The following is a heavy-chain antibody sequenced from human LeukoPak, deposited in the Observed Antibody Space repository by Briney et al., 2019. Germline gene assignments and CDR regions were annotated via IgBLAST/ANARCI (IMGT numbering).Heavy chain of an antibody. D-gene: IGHD3-22*01. V-gene: IGHV4-59*01. CDR1: GGSISGYY. CDR2: IRYSGTT. J-gene: IGHJ4*02. CDR3: ARVSSGGYFHTYYFDY. Sequence: SETLSLTCTVSGGSISGYYWSWIRQPPGKGLEWIGYIRYSGTTNYSPSLKSRATISVDTSRNQFSLNLISVTAADTAIYYCARVSSGGYFHTYYFDYWGQGTLVTVSS.